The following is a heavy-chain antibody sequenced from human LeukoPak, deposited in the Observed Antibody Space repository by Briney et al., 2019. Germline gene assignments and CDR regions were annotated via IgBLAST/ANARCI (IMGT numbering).Heavy chain of an antibody. D-gene: IGHD1-26*01. CDR2: IIPMFGTV. J-gene: IGHJ6*02. CDR3: ARDQKVGATPYFGMDV. V-gene: IGHV1-69*06. Sequence: SVKVSCKASGGAFSSYAINWVRQAPGQGLEWMGRIIPMFGTVNYEQKFQGRVTIIADKFTSTAYMELSSLRFEDTAMYYCARDQKVGATPYFGMDVWGQGTTVTVSS. CDR1: GGAFSSYA.